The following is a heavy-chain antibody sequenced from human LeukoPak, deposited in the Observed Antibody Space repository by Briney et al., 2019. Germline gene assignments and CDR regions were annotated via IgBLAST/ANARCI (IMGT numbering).Heavy chain of an antibody. CDR3: ARGYCSSTSCYAPPDY. V-gene: IGHV1-18*01. CDR2: ISAYNGNT. Sequence: ASVKVSCKASGYTFTSYGISWVRQAPGQGLEWMGWISAYNGNTNYAQKLQGRVTMTTDTSTSTAYMELRSLGSDDTAVYYCARGYCSSTSCYAPPDYWGQGTLVTVSS. D-gene: IGHD2-2*01. J-gene: IGHJ4*02. CDR1: GYTFTSYG.